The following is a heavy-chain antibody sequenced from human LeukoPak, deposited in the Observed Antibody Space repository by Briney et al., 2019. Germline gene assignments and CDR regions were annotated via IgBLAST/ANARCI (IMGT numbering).Heavy chain of an antibody. CDR3: ARDGGYYGDYYDGDSVY. D-gene: IGHD4-17*01. J-gene: IGHJ4*02. CDR2: ISSSSSYI. V-gene: IGHV3-21*01. CDR1: GFTFSSYS. Sequence: PGGSLRLSCAASGFTFSSYSMNWVRQAPGKGLEWVSSISSSSSYIYYADSVKGRFTISRDNAKNSLYLQMNSLRAEDTAVYYCARDGGYYGDYYDGDSVYWGQGTLVTVSS.